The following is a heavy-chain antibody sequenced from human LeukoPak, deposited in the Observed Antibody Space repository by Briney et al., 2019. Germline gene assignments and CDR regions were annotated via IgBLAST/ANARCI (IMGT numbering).Heavy chain of an antibody. Sequence: PGGSLRLSCAASGFTFSSYDMHWVRQATGKGLEWVSAIGTAGDTYYPGSVKGRFTISRENAKNSLYLQMNGLRAEDTAVYYCARGGQQLVPFDPWGQGTLVTVSS. D-gene: IGHD6-13*01. CDR3: ARGGQQLVPFDP. V-gene: IGHV3-13*01. CDR2: IGTAGDT. J-gene: IGHJ5*02. CDR1: GFTFSSYD.